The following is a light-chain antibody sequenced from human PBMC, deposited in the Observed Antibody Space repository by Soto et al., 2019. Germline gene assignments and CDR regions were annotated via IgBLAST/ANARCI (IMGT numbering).Light chain of an antibody. CDR1: SNDVGGYDY. V-gene: IGLV2-14*01. J-gene: IGLJ3*02. CDR3: NSYTSTSTRV. Sequence: QCVLTQPASVSGSPGQSITISCTRTSNDVGGYDYVSWYQQHPGRAPKLLIYEVSNRPSGVSSRFSGSKSGNTASLLISGLQAGDEADYYCNSYTSTSTRVFGGGTKLTVL. CDR2: EVS.